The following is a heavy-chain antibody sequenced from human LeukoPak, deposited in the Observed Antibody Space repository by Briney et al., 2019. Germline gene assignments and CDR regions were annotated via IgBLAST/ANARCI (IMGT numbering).Heavy chain of an antibody. Sequence: GASVKVSCKPSVYTFTVYYMPSVREAPGQGLEWMGWINPNSGGTNYAQKFQGRVTMTRDTSISTAYMELSRLRSDDTAVYYCARVGHTCSGGCCTGPFHYWGQGTLVTVSS. CDR1: VYTFTVYY. D-gene: IGHD2-15*01. J-gene: IGHJ4*02. CDR2: INPNSGGT. CDR3: ARVGHTCSGGCCTGPFHY. V-gene: IGHV1-2*02.